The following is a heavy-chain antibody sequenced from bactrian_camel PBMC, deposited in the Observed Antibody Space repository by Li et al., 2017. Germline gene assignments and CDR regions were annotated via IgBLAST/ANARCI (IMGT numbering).Heavy chain of an antibody. CDR2: ISMTGMT. D-gene: IGHD6*01. V-gene: IGHV3S60*01. CDR3: AAAYTGAWYATQASSLESMRPQF. J-gene: IGHJ4*01. CDR1: GFTFNGYC. Sequence: LVESGGGSVQAGGSLRLSCTRPGFTFNGYCMGWFRQAPGMAREGVARISMTGMTQYADSVKGRFTISRENSANTAYLQMTNLKPDDTGRYYCAAAYTGAWYATQASSLESMRPQFWGRGTQVTVS.